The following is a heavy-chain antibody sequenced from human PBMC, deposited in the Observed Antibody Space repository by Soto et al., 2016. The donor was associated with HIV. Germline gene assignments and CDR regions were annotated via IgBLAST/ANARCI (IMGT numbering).Heavy chain of an antibody. V-gene: IGHV4-34*02. CDR1: GGSFSGYF. J-gene: IGHJ1*01. D-gene: IGHD3-16*01. CDR2: VDHTGRT. CDR3: ARPLSGAVIGLRDYQS. Sequence: QVQLQQWGTGLLKPSETLSLTCAVYGGSFSGYFWTWIRQSPGKGLEWIGEVDHTGRTNYNSSLESRVTMSVDTSKNQFSSRMASVTAADTAVYYCARPLSGAVIGLRDYQSWGQGTLVIVSS.